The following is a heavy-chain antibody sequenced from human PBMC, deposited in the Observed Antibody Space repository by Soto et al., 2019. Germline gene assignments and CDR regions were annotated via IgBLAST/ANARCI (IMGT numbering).Heavy chain of an antibody. CDR3: EMEISLTDY. Sequence: EVQLLESGGGLVQPGGSLRLSCAASGFTFSSYAMSWVRQAPGKGLEWVSAISGSGGSTYHADSVKGRFTISRDNSKNTLYLQMNSLSAEDTAVYHCEMEISLTDYWGQGTLVTVSS. D-gene: IGHD3-3*01. V-gene: IGHV3-23*01. CDR2: ISGSGGST. CDR1: GFTFSSYA. J-gene: IGHJ4*02.